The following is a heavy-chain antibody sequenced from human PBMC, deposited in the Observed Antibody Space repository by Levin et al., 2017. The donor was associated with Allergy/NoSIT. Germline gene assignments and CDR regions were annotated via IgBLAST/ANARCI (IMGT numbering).Heavy chain of an antibody. Sequence: GGSLRLSCAASGFTFSSYWMSWVRQAPGKGLEWVANIKQDESEKYYVDSVKGRFTISRDNAKNSLYLQMNSLRAEDTAVYYCARRGYSYGYAFYYFDYWGQGTLVTVSS. D-gene: IGHD5-18*01. V-gene: IGHV3-7*01. CDR1: GFTFSSYW. CDR3: ARRGYSYGYAFYYFDY. J-gene: IGHJ4*02. CDR2: IKQDESEK.